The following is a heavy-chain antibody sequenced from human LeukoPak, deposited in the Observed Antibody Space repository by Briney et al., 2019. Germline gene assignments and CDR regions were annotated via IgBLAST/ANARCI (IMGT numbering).Heavy chain of an antibody. Sequence: SETLSLTCTVSGGSISSYYWSWIRQPPGKGLEWIGYICYSGSTNYNPSLKSRVTISVDTSKNQFSLKLSSVTAADTAVYYCARAPGRNWFDPWGQGTLVTVSS. CDR3: ARAPGRNWFDP. V-gene: IGHV4-59*01. J-gene: IGHJ5*02. CDR1: GGSISSYY. CDR2: ICYSGST. D-gene: IGHD1-1*01.